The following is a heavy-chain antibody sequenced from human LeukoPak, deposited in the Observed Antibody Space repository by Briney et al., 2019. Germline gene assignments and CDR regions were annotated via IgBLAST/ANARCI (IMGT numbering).Heavy chain of an antibody. CDR3: ARHPYYDFWSGYYTTDAFDI. Sequence: SETLSLTCTVSGGSISSSSYYWGWIRQPPGKGLERIGSIYYSGSTYYNPSLKSRVTISVDTSKNQFSLKLSSVTAADTAVYYCARHPYYDFWSGYYTTDAFDIWGQGTMVTVSS. V-gene: IGHV4-39*01. CDR1: GGSISSSSYY. D-gene: IGHD3-3*01. CDR2: IYYSGST. J-gene: IGHJ3*02.